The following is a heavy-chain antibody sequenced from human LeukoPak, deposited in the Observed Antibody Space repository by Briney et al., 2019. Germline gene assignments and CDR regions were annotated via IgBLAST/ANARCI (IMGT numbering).Heavy chain of an antibody. CDR2: ISWNSGSI. D-gene: IGHD2-15*01. CDR1: GFTFDDYA. V-gene: IGHV3-9*01. Sequence: GRSLRLSCAASGFTFDDYAMHWVRHAPGKGLEWVSGISWNSGSIGYADSVKGRFTISRDNAKKSLYLQMNSLRAEDTALYYCAKDTGSEVAFDIWGQGTRVIVSS. CDR3: AKDTGSEVAFDI. J-gene: IGHJ3*02.